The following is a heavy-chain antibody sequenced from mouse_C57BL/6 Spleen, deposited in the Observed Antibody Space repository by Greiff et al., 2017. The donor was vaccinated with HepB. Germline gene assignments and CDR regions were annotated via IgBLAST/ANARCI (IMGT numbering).Heavy chain of an antibody. Sequence: QVQLQQSGPELVKPGASVKISCKASGYAFSSSWMNWVKQRPGKGLEWIGRIYPGDGDTNYNGKFKGKATMTADKSSSTAYMQLSSLTSEDSAVYFCARCHYGTRYYFDYWGQGTTLTVSS. CDR1: GYAFSSSW. CDR3: ARCHYGTRYYFDY. V-gene: IGHV1-82*01. D-gene: IGHD1-1*01. CDR2: IYPGDGDT. J-gene: IGHJ2*01.